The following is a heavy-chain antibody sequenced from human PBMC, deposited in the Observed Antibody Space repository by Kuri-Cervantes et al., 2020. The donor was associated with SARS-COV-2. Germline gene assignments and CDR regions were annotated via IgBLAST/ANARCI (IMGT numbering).Heavy chain of an antibody. CDR2: IYPGDSDT. CDR1: GYSFTSYW. Sequence: KVSCKGSGYSFTSYWIGWVRQVPGKGLEWMGIIYPGDSDTRYSPSFQGQVTISADKSISTAYLQWSSLRASDTAMYYCARQTGFEVDYWGQGTLVTVSS. J-gene: IGHJ4*02. V-gene: IGHV5-51*01. CDR3: ARQTGFEVDY. D-gene: IGHD3-10*01.